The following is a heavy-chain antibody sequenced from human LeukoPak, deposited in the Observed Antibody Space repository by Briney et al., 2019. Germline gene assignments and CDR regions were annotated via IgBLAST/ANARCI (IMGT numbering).Heavy chain of an antibody. V-gene: IGHV3-15*07. J-gene: IGHJ4*02. CDR3: TTRTDSTGILAY. Sequence: PGRSLRLSCAASGFTFSSYGMHWVRQAPGKGLEWGGRIKRKTDGGTTDYAAPVKGRFTISRDDSKNTLFLQMNNLQTEDTAVYYCTTRTDSTGILAYWGQGTLVTVSS. D-gene: IGHD2-8*02. CDR2: IKRKTDGGTT. CDR1: GFTFSSYG.